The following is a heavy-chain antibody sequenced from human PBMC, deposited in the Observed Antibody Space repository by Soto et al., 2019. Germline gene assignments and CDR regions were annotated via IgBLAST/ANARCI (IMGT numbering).Heavy chain of an antibody. D-gene: IGHD2-21*02. V-gene: IGHV3-30*03. J-gene: IGHJ6*02. Sequence: GGSLRLSCEVSGLTFNTSGMHWVRQAPGKGLEWLAVISYDGATQYYGDTVKGRFTISRDNSKNTLFLHMGRLRAEDTAMYYCATKARVTHYLYYGMDVWGLGTPVTV. CDR3: ATKARVTHYLYYGMDV. CDR2: ISYDGATQ. CDR1: GLTFNTSG.